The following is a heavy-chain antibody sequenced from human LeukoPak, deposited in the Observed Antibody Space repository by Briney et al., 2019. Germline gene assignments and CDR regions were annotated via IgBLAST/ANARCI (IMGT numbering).Heavy chain of an antibody. CDR2: IYYSGST. Sequence: SETLSLTCTVSGGSISSSSYYWGWIRQPPGKGLEWIGSIYYSGSTYYNPSLKSRVTISVDTSKNQFSLKLSSVTAADTAVHYCATPYCNSTSCYSSAFDIWGQGTMVTVSS. D-gene: IGHD2-2*01. CDR1: GGSISSSSYY. J-gene: IGHJ3*02. CDR3: ATPYCNSTSCYSSAFDI. V-gene: IGHV4-39*01.